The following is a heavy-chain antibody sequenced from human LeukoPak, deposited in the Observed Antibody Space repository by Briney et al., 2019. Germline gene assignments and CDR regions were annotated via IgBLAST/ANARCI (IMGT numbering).Heavy chain of an antibody. CDR2: ISAYNGNT. Sequence: ASVKVSCKASGYTFTNYGISWVRQAPGQGLEWMGWISAYNGNTNYAQKLQGRVTMTTDTSTSTAYMELRSLRSDDTAVYYCARVSITLVRGVTYYYCMDVWGQGTLVTVSS. CDR1: GYTFTNYG. V-gene: IGHV1-18*01. J-gene: IGHJ6*02. D-gene: IGHD3-10*01. CDR3: ARVSITLVRGVTYYYCMDV.